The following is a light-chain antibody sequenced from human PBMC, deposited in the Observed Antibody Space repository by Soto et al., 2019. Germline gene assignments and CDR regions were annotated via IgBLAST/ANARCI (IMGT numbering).Light chain of an antibody. Sequence: QSVLTQPPSASGSPGQSVTISRTGAISDVGGYDFVSWYQHHPGKAPKLMIYEVIKRPSGVPDRFSGSKSGNTASLTVSGLQAEDEADYYCSSYAGDNNYVFGTGTKVTVL. V-gene: IGLV2-8*01. CDR2: EVI. J-gene: IGLJ1*01. CDR3: SSYAGDNNYV. CDR1: ISDVGGYDF.